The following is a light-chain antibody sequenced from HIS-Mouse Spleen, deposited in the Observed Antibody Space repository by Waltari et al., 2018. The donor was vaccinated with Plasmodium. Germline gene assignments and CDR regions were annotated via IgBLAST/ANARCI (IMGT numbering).Light chain of an antibody. CDR3: SSYTSSSTYVV. J-gene: IGLJ2*01. CDR1: SSDVGSYNR. V-gene: IGLV2-18*02. Sequence: QSALTQPPSVSGSPGQSVTISCTGTSSDVGSYNRVSWYQQPPGTAPKLMIYEVSNRASGVPDRFSGSKSGNTASLTSAGLQAEDEADYYCSSYTSSSTYVVFGGGTKLTVL. CDR2: EVS.